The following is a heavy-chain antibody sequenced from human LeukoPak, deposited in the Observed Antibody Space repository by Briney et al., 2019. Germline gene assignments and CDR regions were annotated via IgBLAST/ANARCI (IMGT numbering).Heavy chain of an antibody. J-gene: IGHJ5*02. CDR1: GFAFRTYT. D-gene: IGHD2-15*01. V-gene: IGHV3-48*04. Sequence: PGGSLRLSCTASGFAFRTYTMNWVRQAPGKGLEWISYISSRGDTIYYADSVKGRFTISRDNVKNSLYLQMNSLRAEDTATYYCAGGVLGCSSSYCSGRRTAWFDPWGQGTLVTVSS. CDR2: ISSRGDTI. CDR3: AGGVLGCSSSYCSGRRTAWFDP.